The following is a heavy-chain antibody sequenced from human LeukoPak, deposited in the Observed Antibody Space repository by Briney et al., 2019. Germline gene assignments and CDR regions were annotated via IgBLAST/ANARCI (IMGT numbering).Heavy chain of an antibody. V-gene: IGHV4-39*07. CDR2: IYHSGST. D-gene: IGHD6-19*01. CDR3: ARVSSVAGTFDY. CDR1: GGSISSSSYY. Sequence: PSETLSLTCTVSGGSISSSSYYWGWIRQPPGTGLEWIGSIYHSGSTYYNPSLKSRVTISVDTSKNQFSLKLSSVTAADTAVYYCARVSSVAGTFDYWGQGTLVTVSS. J-gene: IGHJ4*02.